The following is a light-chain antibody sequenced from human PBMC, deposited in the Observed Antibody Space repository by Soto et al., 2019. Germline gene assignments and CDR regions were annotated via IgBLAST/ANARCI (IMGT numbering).Light chain of an antibody. CDR3: QQDYNLL. CDR2: GAS. Sequence: PGERVTLSCRASQSVSSSYLTWYQQKPGQAPRLLIYGASTRATSIPARFSGSGSGTDFTLIISSLQPEDFAVYYCQQDYNLLFGQGTKLEIK. V-gene: IGKV3D-7*01. CDR1: QSVSSSY. J-gene: IGKJ2*01.